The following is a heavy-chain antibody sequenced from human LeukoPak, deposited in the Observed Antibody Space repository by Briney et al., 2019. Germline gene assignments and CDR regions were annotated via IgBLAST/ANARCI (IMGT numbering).Heavy chain of an antibody. V-gene: IGHV4-59*08. CDR3: ARLVPVAGVYYFDY. D-gene: IGHD6-19*01. CDR1: GGSISSYY. J-gene: IGHJ4*02. Sequence: SETLSLTCTVSGGSISSYYWSWIRQPPGKGLEWIGYIYYSGSTNYNPSLKSRVTMSVDTSKNQFSLKLSSVTAADTAVYYCARLVPVAGVYYFDYWGQGTLVTVSS. CDR2: IYYSGST.